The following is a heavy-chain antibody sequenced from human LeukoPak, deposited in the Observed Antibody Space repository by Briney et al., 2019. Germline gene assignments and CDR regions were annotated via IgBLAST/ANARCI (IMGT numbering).Heavy chain of an antibody. V-gene: IGHV3-23*01. CDR1: GFTLPYG. CDR3: AKGGSPVFYGSGRFDY. CDR2: VSATGYTT. J-gene: IGHJ4*02. D-gene: IGHD3-10*01. Sequence: PGGSLRLSCVVSGFTLPYGMSWVRQAPGKGLEWVSYVSATGYTTSYADSVKGRFTISRDNAKNTVFLQMDSLRADDTAVYYCAKGGSPVFYGSGRFDYWGQGTLVTVSS.